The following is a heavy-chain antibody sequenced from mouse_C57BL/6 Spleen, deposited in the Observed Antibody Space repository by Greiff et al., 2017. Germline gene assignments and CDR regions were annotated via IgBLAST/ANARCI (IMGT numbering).Heavy chain of an antibody. V-gene: IGHV5-16*01. J-gene: IGHJ2*01. D-gene: IGHD2-3*01. CDR2: INYDGSST. Sequence: DVKLVESEGGLVQPGSSMKLSCTASGFTFSDYYMAWVRQVPEKGLEWVANINYDGSSTYYLDSLKSRFIISRDNAKNILYLQMSSLKSEDTATYYCASLYDGYYFDYWGQGTTLTVSS. CDR3: ASLYDGYYFDY. CDR1: GFTFSDYY.